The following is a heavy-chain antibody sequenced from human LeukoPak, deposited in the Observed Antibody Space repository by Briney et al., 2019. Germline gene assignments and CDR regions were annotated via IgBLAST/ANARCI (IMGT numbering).Heavy chain of an antibody. V-gene: IGHV1-2*06. CDR1: GYAFTGYY. D-gene: IGHD3-10*01. Sequence: ASVKVSCKASGYAFTGYYIHWVRQAPGQGLEWMGRINPNSGGTNHARKFQGRVTMTRDTSISTAYMELSRLTSDDTAVYYCTREPMVRDFNWFDPWGQGTLVTVSS. J-gene: IGHJ5*02. CDR3: TREPMVRDFNWFDP. CDR2: INPNSGGT.